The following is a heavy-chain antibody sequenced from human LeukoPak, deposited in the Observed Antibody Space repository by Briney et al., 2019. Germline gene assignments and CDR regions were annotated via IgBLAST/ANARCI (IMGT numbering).Heavy chain of an antibody. V-gene: IGHV4-34*01. CDR3: ARTGDMDAFDI. Sequence: SETLSLTCAVYGGSFSGYYWSWIRQPPGKGLEWIGEINHSGSTNYNPSLKGRVTISVDTSKNQFSLKLSSVTAADTAVYYCARTGDMDAFDIWGQGTMVTVSS. CDR1: GGSFSGYY. D-gene: IGHD7-27*01. CDR2: INHSGST. J-gene: IGHJ3*02.